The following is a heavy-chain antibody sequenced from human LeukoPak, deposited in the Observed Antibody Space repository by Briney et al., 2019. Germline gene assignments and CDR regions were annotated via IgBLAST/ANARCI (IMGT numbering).Heavy chain of an antibody. Sequence: SETLSLTCTVSGYSISSGYYWGWIRQPPGKGLEWIGSIYHSGSTYYNPSLKSRVTISVDTSKNQFSLKLSSVTAADTAVYHCARDEEYYDSSGYYGYWGQGTLVTVSS. V-gene: IGHV4-38-2*02. CDR3: ARDEEYYDSSGYYGY. CDR2: IYHSGST. CDR1: GYSISSGYY. J-gene: IGHJ4*02. D-gene: IGHD3-22*01.